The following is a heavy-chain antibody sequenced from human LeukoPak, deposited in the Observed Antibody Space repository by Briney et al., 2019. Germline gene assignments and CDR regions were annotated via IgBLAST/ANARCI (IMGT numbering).Heavy chain of an antibody. D-gene: IGHD5-24*01. CDR2: INPSGGST. CDR1: GGTFSSYA. Sequence: GASVKVSCKACGGTFSSYAISWVRQAPGQGLEWMGIINPSGGSTSYAQKFQGRVTMTRDTSTSTVYMELSSLRSEDTAVYYCARTVSDGYNFQMSSLDYWGQGTLVTVSS. J-gene: IGHJ4*02. CDR3: ARTVSDGYNFQMSSLDY. V-gene: IGHV1-46*01.